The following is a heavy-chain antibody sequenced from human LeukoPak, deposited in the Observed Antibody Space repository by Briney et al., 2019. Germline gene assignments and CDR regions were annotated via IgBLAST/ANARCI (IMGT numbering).Heavy chain of an antibody. CDR1: GXTFSSYS. CDR2: ISSSSSYI. Sequence: GGSLRLSCAASGXTFSSYSMNWVRQAPGKGLEWVSSISSSSSYIYYADSVKGRFTISRDNAKNSLYLQMNSLRAEDTAVYYCARFIVGDYYYYYGMDVWGQGTTVTVSS. D-gene: IGHD1-26*01. V-gene: IGHV3-21*01. J-gene: IGHJ6*02. CDR3: ARFIVGDYYYYYGMDV.